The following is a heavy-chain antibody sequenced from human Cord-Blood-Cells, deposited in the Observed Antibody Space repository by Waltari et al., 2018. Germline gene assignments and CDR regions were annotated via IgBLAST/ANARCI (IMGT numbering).Heavy chain of an antibody. J-gene: IGHJ3*02. CDR2: INHSGST. CDR1: GGSFSGYY. D-gene: IGHD1-26*01. Sequence: QVQLQQWGAGLLKPSETLSLTCAVYGGSFSGYYWSWIHQPPGKGLEWIGEINHSGSTNYHPSLKSRVTLSVDTSKNQFSLKLSSVTAADTAVYYCARGGTLGATKVAAFDIWGQGTMVTVSS. CDR3: ARGGTLGATKVAAFDI. V-gene: IGHV4-34*01.